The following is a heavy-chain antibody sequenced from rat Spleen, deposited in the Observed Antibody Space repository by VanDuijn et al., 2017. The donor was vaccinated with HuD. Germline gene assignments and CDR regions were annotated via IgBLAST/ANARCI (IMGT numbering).Heavy chain of an antibody. D-gene: IGHD1-10*01. CDR1: GFSLTSYS. CDR3: TRSPYNNYVMDA. Sequence: QVQLKESGPGLVQPSATLSLTCTVSGFSLTSYSVHWVRQPPGKGLEWMGGILGDGTTDYNSALKSRLSISKDTSKNQVFLKMNSLQTDDTAIYYCTRSPYNNYVMDAWGQGASVTVSS. J-gene: IGHJ4*01. V-gene: IGHV2-1*01. CDR2: ILGDGTT.